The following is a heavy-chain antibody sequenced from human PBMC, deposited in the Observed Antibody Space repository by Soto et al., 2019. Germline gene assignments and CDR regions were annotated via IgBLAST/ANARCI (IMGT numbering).Heavy chain of an antibody. CDR1: GGSISSSNW. Sequence: PSETLCLTCAVSGGSISSSNWWSWVRQPPGKGLGWIGEIYDSGSTNYTPSLKSRVTISVDKSKNQFSLKLSSVTAADTAGYYCALTGIEVAGGTSVWGQGTLVTVSS. D-gene: IGHD6-19*01. CDR3: ALTGIEVAGGTSV. V-gene: IGHV4-4*02. CDR2: IYDSGST. J-gene: IGHJ4*02.